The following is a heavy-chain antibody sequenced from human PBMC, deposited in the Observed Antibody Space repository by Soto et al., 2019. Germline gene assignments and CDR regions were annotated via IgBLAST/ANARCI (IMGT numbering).Heavy chain of an antibody. D-gene: IGHD1-26*01. Sequence: PGESLKISCVGSGYTFVSYYIAWVRQMPGKGLEWMGISYPGDSDATYSPSFQGQVTISADKSISTAYLEWSSLESSDTGIYYCARGDKGGSHFHVMDVWGQGTAVTVSS. V-gene: IGHV5-51*01. J-gene: IGHJ6*02. CDR1: GYTFVSYY. CDR3: ARGDKGGSHFHVMDV. CDR2: SYPGDSDA.